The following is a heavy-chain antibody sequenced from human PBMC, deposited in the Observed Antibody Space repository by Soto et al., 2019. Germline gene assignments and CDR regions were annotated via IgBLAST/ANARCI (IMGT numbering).Heavy chain of an antibody. J-gene: IGHJ6*02. D-gene: IGHD3-3*01. CDR2: IWYDGSNK. Sequence: SLRLSCPASGFTFSSYGMHWVRQAPGKGLEWVAVIWYDGSNKYYADSVKGRFTISRDNSKNTLYLQMNSLRAEDTAVYYCARTEYYDFWSGYLLHYYGMDVWGQGTTVTVSS. CDR1: GFTFSSYG. CDR3: ARTEYYDFWSGYLLHYYGMDV. V-gene: IGHV3-33*01.